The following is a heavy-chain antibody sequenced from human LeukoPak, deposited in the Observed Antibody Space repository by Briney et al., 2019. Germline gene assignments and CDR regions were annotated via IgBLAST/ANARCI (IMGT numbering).Heavy chain of an antibody. J-gene: IGHJ5*02. CDR2: IYYSGST. CDR3: ARHNYYNFWNALNWFDP. Sequence: SETLSLTCTVSGGSISSSSYYWGWIRQPPGKGLEWIGSIYYSGSTYYNPSLKSRVTISVDTSKNQFSLKLGSVTAADTAVYYCARHNYYNFWNALNWFDPWGQGTPVTVSS. CDR1: GGSISSSSYY. D-gene: IGHD3-3*01. V-gene: IGHV4-39*01.